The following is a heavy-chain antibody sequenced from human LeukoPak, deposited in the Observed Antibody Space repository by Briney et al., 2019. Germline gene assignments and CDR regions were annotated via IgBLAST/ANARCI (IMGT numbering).Heavy chain of an antibody. Sequence: PGGSLRLPCAASGFTFSSYSMNWVRQAPGKGLEWVSSISSSSSYIYHADSVKGRFTISRDNAKNSLYLQMNSLRAEDTAVYYCARALSLNYYGSGSSPQYYYGMDVWGQGTTVTVSS. V-gene: IGHV3-21*01. J-gene: IGHJ6*02. CDR1: GFTFSSYS. CDR3: ARALSLNYYGSGSSPQYYYGMDV. CDR2: ISSSSSYI. D-gene: IGHD3-10*01.